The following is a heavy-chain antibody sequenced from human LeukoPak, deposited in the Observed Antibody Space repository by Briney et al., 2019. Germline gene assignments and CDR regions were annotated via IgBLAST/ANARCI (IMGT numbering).Heavy chain of an antibody. CDR3: AKESESYDSSGSTLDY. D-gene: IGHD3-22*01. Sequence: GGSLRLSCAASGFAFSSYGMSWVRQAPGKGLDWVAFIRYDGSNKYYADSVRGRFTISRDNSKNTLYLQMNSLRAEDTAVYYCAKESESYDSSGSTLDYRGQGTLVTVSS. V-gene: IGHV3-30*02. CDR2: IRYDGSNK. J-gene: IGHJ4*02. CDR1: GFAFSSYG.